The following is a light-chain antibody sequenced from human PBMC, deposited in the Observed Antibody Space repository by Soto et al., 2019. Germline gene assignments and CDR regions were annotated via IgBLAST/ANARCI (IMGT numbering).Light chain of an antibody. Sequence: SYELTQPPSVSVFPGQTASITCSGDKLGDKYAYWYQQKPGQSPVLVIYQDSKRPSGIPERFSGSNSGNTATLTISGTQAMDEADYYCQVWDSSTVVFGGGTKLTVL. CDR2: QDS. J-gene: IGLJ2*01. V-gene: IGLV3-1*01. CDR3: QVWDSSTVV. CDR1: KLGDKY.